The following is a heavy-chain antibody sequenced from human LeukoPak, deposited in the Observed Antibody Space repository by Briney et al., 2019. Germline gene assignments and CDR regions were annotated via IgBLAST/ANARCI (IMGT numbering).Heavy chain of an antibody. Sequence: GGSLRLSCAASGFTFSSYSMNWVRQAPGKGLEWVSSISSSSRYIYYADSVKGRFTISRDNAKNSLYLQMNSLRAEDTAVYYCARAIDSSGYRGVPEGIWGQGTMVTVSS. CDR3: ARAIDSSGYRGVPEGI. CDR2: ISSSSRYI. CDR1: GFTFSSYS. V-gene: IGHV3-21*01. D-gene: IGHD3-22*01. J-gene: IGHJ3*02.